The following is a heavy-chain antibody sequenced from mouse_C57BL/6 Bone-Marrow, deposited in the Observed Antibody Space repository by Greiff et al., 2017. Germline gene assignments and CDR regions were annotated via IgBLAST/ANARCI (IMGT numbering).Heavy chain of an antibody. CDR1: GYTFTSYW. J-gene: IGHJ3*01. D-gene: IGHD1-1*01. Sequence: QVQLKQPGAELVKPGASVKLSCKASGYTFTSYWMHWVKQRPGQGLEWIGMIHPNSGSTNYNEKFKSKATLTVDKSSSTAYMQLSSLTSEDSAVYDCARSDYGSSQAWFAYWGQGTLVTVSA. CDR2: IHPNSGST. CDR3: ARSDYGSSQAWFAY. V-gene: IGHV1-64*01.